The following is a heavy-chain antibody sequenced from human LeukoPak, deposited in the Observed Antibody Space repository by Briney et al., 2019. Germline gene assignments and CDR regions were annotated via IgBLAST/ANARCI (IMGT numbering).Heavy chain of an antibody. D-gene: IGHD3-22*01. CDR2: INPNSGGT. V-gene: IGHV1-2*02. J-gene: IGHJ4*02. Sequence: ASVKVSCEASGYTFTGYYMHWVRQAPGQGLEWMGWINPNSGGTNYAQKFQGRVTMTRDTSISTAYMELSRLRSDDTAVYYCARAHSYYDSSGYFVYWGQGTLVTVSS. CDR1: GYTFTGYY. CDR3: ARAHSYYDSSGYFVY.